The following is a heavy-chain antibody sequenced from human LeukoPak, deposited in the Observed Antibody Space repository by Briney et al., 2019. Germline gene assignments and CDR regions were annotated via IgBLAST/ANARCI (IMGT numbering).Heavy chain of an antibody. V-gene: IGHV3-21*01. CDR1: GFTFSSYS. J-gene: IGHJ3*02. CDR3: AKDRAPSISFDI. CDR2: ISSSSSYI. Sequence: PGGSLRLSCAASGFTFSSYSMNWVRQAPGKGLEWVSSISSSSSYIYYADSVKGRFTISRDNAKNSLYLQMNSLRAEDTAVYYCAKDRAPSISFDIWGQGTMVTVSS. D-gene: IGHD3-3*02.